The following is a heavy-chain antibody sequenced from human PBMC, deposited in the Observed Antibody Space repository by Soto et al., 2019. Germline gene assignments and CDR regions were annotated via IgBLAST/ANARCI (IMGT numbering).Heavy chain of an antibody. Sequence: PSVTLSLTCPVSGGSISSHYVSWLRPTPGKGLEWIGYIYYSGSTNYNPSLKSRVTISVDTSKNQFSLKLSSVTAADTAVYYCASSLYGDYPPVWGQGTLVPVS. CDR2: IYYSGST. V-gene: IGHV4-59*11. D-gene: IGHD4-17*01. J-gene: IGHJ4*02. CDR1: GGSISSHY. CDR3: ASSLYGDYPPV.